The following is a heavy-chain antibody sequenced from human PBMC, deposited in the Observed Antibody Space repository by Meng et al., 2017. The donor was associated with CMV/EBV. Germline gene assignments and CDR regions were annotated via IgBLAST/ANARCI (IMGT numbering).Heavy chain of an antibody. CDR3: ARVYIAAAGVSDY. V-gene: IGHV3-21*01. D-gene: IGHD6-13*01. CDR1: GFTFSSYS. CDR2: ISSSSSYI. Sequence: GESLKISCAASGFTFSSYSMNWVRQAPGKGLEWVSSISSSSSYIYYADSVKGRFTISRDNAKNSLYLQMNSLRAEDTAVYYCARVYIAAAGVSDYWGQGTLVTVS. J-gene: IGHJ4*02.